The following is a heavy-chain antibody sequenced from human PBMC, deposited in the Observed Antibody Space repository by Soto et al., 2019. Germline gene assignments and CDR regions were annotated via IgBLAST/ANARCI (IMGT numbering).Heavy chain of an antibody. CDR1: GFNVTSST. CDR3: ARDRLGRDYYDD. V-gene: IGHV3-53*01. J-gene: IGHJ4*02. Sequence: PGGSLRLSCTASGFNVTSSTMTWVRQAPGKGLEWVALIYTGGSTFHADSVKGRFTISRDNIKNILYLQMNSLRAEDTAIYYCARDRLGRDYYDDWGQGTLVTVPQ. D-gene: IGHD3-16*01. CDR2: IYTGGST.